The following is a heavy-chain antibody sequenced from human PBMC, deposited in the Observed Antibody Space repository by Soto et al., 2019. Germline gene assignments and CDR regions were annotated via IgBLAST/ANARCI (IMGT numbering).Heavy chain of an antibody. CDR2: ISYDGSNK. V-gene: IGHV3-30*18. CDR3: AKGGNCISTSCYVDY. Sequence: GGSLRLSCAASGFTFSSYGMHWVRQAPGKGLEWVAVISYDGSNKYYADSVKGRFTISRDNSKNTFYLQMNSLRAEDTVFYYCAKGGNCISTSCYVDYWGQGTLVTVSS. CDR1: GFTFSSYG. J-gene: IGHJ4*02. D-gene: IGHD2-2*01.